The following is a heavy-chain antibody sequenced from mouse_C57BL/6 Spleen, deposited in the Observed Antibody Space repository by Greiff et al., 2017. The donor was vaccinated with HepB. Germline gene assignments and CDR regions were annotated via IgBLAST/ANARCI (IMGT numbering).Heavy chain of an antibody. CDR1: GFNIKDYY. CDR2: IDPEDGDT. Sequence: EVMLVESGAELVRPGASVKLSCTASGFNIKDYYMHWVKQRPEQGLEWIGRIDPEDGDTEYAPKFQGKATMTADTSSNTAYLQLSSLTSEDTAVYYCTTKYYYGSSYWYFDVWGTGTTVTVSS. D-gene: IGHD1-1*01. CDR3: TTKYYYGSSYWYFDV. V-gene: IGHV14-1*01. J-gene: IGHJ1*03.